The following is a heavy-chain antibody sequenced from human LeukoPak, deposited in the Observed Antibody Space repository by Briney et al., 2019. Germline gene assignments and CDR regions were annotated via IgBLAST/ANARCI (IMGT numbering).Heavy chain of an antibody. D-gene: IGHD2-21*01. CDR1: GFTFSNYE. J-gene: IGHJ4*02. CDR3: ARETIDCGGDCYDY. Sequence: GGSLRLSCAVSGFTFSNYEMNWVRQAPGKGLEWLSYISTDGTNTYYAGSVKGPFTISRDNAKNSLYLQMNSLRADDTAVYYCARETIDCGGDCYDYWGQGTLATVSS. V-gene: IGHV3-48*03. CDR2: ISTDGTNT.